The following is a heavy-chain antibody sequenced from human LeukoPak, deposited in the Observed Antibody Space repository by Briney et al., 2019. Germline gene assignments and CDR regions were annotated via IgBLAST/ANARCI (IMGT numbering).Heavy chain of an antibody. V-gene: IGHV3-23*01. J-gene: IGHJ4*02. Sequence: GGSLRLSCAASGFTFSSYAMSWVRQAPGKGLEWVSAISGSGGSTYYADSVKGRFTISRDNSKNTLCLQMNSLRAEDTAVYYCARGVRYCSGGSCYPEYFDYWGQGTLVTVSS. CDR2: ISGSGGST. CDR1: GFTFSSYA. CDR3: ARGVRYCSGGSCYPEYFDY. D-gene: IGHD2-15*01.